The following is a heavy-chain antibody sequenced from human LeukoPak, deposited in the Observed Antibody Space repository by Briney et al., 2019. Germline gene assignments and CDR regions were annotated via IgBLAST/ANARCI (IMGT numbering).Heavy chain of an antibody. CDR3: AKSVVYYDFWSLPNDY. V-gene: IGHV3-74*01. CDR1: GFTFTSYW. D-gene: IGHD3-3*01. CDR2: INSVGSIT. Sequence: PGGSLRLSCAASGFTFTSYWMHWVRQAPGKGLVWVSRINSVGSITTYANSVKGRFTISRDNSKNTLFLQMNSLRAEDTAVYYCAKSVVYYDFWSLPNDYWGQGTLVTVSS. J-gene: IGHJ4*02.